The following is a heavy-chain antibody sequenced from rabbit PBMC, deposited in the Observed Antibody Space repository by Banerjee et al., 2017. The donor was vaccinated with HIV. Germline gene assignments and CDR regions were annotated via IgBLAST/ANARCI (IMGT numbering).Heavy chain of an antibody. CDR1: GFSFSSSYY. V-gene: IGHV1S43*01. Sequence: QSLEESGGGLVQPEGSLTLTCTASGFSFSSSYYMCWVRQAPGKGLELIGCIDTSSGSTWYASWAKGRFTITRSTSLNTLYLQLNSLTAADTATYFCVRGSISGTDYNLWGPGTLVTV. D-gene: IGHD1-1*01. CDR3: VRGSISGTDYNL. J-gene: IGHJ6*01. CDR2: IDTSSGST.